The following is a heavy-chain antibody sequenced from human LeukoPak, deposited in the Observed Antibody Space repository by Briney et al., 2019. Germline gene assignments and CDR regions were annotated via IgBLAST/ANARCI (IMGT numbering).Heavy chain of an antibody. J-gene: IGHJ6*02. CDR2: IWYDGSNK. V-gene: IGHV3-33*06. D-gene: IGHD6-13*01. CDR1: GFTFSSYG. CDR3: AKDPGGARIAAADKYYYYYGMDV. Sequence: GGSLRLSCAASGFTFSSYGMHWVRQAPGKGLEWVAVIWYDGSNKYYADSVKGRFTISRDNSKNTLYLQMNSLRAEDTAVYYCAKDPGGARIAAADKYYYYYGMDVWGQGTTVTVSS.